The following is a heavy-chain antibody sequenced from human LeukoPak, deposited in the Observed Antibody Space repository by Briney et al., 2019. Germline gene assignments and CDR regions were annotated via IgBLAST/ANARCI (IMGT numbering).Heavy chain of an antibody. Sequence: EASVKVSCKASGYTFTSYDINWVRQATGQGLEWMGWMNPNSGNTGYAQKFQGRVTMTRNTSISTAYMELSSLRSEDTAVYYCARDFKGYGSGSYYNGNSFDYWGQGTLVTVSS. CDR3: ARDFKGYGSGSYYNGNSFDY. CDR1: GYTFTSYD. CDR2: MNPNSGNT. D-gene: IGHD3-10*01. J-gene: IGHJ4*02. V-gene: IGHV1-8*01.